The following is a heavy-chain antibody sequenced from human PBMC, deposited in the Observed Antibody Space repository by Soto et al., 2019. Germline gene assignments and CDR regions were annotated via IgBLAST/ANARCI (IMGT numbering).Heavy chain of an antibody. CDR3: AREKKGYSSSWYSNWFDP. CDR2: ISAYNGNT. CDR1: GYTFTSYG. V-gene: IGHV1-18*01. D-gene: IGHD6-13*01. J-gene: IGHJ5*02. Sequence: ASVKVSCKASGYTFTSYGISWVRQAPGQGLEWMGWISAYNGNTNYAQKLQGRVTMTTDTSTSTAYMELRSLRSDDTAVYYCAREKKGYSSSWYSNWFDPWGQGTLVTVSS.